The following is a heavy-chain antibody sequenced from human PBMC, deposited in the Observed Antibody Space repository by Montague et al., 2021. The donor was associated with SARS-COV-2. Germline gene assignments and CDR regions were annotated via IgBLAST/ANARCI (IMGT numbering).Heavy chain of an antibody. J-gene: IGHJ4*02. CDR1: GFTFRTDW. Sequence: SLRLSCAASGFTFRTDWIHWVRQAPGKGLVWVSRINPDGTRVDYAGSVKGRFTISRDNLKNTASLQMDSLRDEDTAPYYCVRELTGPFDYWGQGILVTVS. V-gene: IGHV3-74*01. CDR2: INPDGTRV. CDR3: VRELTGPFDY. D-gene: IGHD3-9*01.